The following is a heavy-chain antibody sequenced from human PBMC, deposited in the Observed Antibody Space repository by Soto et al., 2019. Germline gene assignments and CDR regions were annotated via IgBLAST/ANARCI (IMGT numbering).Heavy chain of an antibody. Sequence: SETLSLTCTVSGGSVSSGSYYWSWIRQPPGKGLEWIGYIYYSGSTNYNPSLKSRVTISVDTSKNQFSLKLSSVTAADTAVYYCARDDSRELERLNSGYYYGMDVWGQGTTVTVSS. D-gene: IGHD1-1*01. CDR2: IYYSGST. CDR3: ARDDSRELERLNSGYYYGMDV. J-gene: IGHJ6*02. V-gene: IGHV4-61*01. CDR1: GGSVSSGSYY.